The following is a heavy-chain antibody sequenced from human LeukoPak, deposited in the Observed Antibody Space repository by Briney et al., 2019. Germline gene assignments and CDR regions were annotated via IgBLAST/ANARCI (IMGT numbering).Heavy chain of an antibody. V-gene: IGHV3-23*01. CDR3: ASLISIVVVIAILLAWFDP. J-gene: IGHJ5*02. Sequence: GGSLRLSCAASGFTFSSYAMSWVRQAPGKGLEWVSAISGSGGSTYYADSVKGRFTISRDNSKNTLYLQMNSLRAEDTAVYYCASLISIVVVIAILLAWFDPWGQGTLVTVSS. CDR2: ISGSGGST. CDR1: GFTFSSYA. D-gene: IGHD2-21*01.